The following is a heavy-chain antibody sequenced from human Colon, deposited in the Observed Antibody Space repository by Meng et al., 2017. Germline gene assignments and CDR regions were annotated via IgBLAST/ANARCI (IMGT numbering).Heavy chain of an antibody. J-gene: IGHJ5*02. Sequence: VQLEVSGPGLMLPADTLSLRCTVSVPSASSDMNYWRWIRQSPVKGLEWIGYIDYTGTPYYNPSLASRVSMSLDTSKNHFSLHLTSVTAADTAIYYCARVNGGFDEAWFDPWGQGTLVTVSS. CDR2: IDYTGTP. CDR1: VPSASSDMNY. V-gene: IGHV4-61*03. CDR3: ARVNGGFDEAWFDP. D-gene: IGHD5-12*01.